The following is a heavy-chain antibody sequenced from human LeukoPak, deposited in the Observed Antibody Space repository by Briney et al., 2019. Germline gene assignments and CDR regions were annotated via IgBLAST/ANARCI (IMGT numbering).Heavy chain of an antibody. CDR1: GYTFTSYD. D-gene: IGHD2-2*01. CDR3: ARGGYCSSTSCSPSWFDP. CDR2: MNPNSGNT. J-gene: IGHJ5*02. V-gene: IGHV1-8*03. Sequence: ASVKVSCKASGYTFTSYDINWVRQATGQGLEWMGWMNPNSGNTGYAQKFQGRVTITRNTSISTAYMELSSLRSEGTAVYYCARGGYCSSTSCSPSWFDPWGQGTLVTVSS.